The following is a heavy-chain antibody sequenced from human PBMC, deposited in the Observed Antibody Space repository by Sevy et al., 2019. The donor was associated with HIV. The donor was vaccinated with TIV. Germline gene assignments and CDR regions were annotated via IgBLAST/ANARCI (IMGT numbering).Heavy chain of an antibody. J-gene: IGHJ3*02. D-gene: IGHD7-27*01. CDR1: GFTFSSYW. V-gene: IGHV3-74*01. Sequence: GGSLRLSCAASGFTFSSYWMHWVRQAPGKGLVWVSRINSDGSSTSYADSVKGRFTIPRDNAKNTLYLKMNSLRAEDTAVYYCARTGVWPKGSAFDIWGQGTMVTVSS. CDR3: ARTGVWPKGSAFDI. CDR2: INSDGSST.